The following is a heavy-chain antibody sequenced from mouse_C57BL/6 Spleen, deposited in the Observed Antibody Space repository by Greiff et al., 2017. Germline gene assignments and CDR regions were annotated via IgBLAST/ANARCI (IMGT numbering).Heavy chain of an antibody. V-gene: IGHV1-42*01. J-gene: IGHJ1*03. CDR2: INPSTGGT. CDR1: GYSFTGYY. CDR3: ARKGGYYGSSHWYFDV. D-gene: IGHD1-1*01. Sequence: VQLQQSGPELVKPGASVKISCKASGYSFTGYYMNWVKQSPEKSLEWIGEINPSTGGTTYNQKFKAKATLTVDKSSSTAYMQLKSLTSEDSAVYYCARKGGYYGSSHWYFDVWGTGTTVTVSS.